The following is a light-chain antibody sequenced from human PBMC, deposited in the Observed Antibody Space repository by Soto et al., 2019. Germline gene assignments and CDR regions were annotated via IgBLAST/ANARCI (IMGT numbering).Light chain of an antibody. V-gene: IGKV1-5*01. CDR2: DVS. CDR1: QTLRTW. Sequence: DIQMTQSPSTLSASVVDRVTITCRASQTLRTWLAWYQQKPGKAPKLLIYDVSILQSGVPSRFSGSGSGTEFTLTISSLQPDDFATYYCQQYNGYPLTFGGGTKVEFK. CDR3: QQYNGYPLT. J-gene: IGKJ4*01.